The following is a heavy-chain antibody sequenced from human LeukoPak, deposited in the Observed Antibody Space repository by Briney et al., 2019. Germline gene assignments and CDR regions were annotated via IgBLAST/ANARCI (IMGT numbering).Heavy chain of an antibody. CDR1: GGSISSGDYY. J-gene: IGHJ4*02. CDR2: IYYCGST. Sequence: SETLSLTCAVSGGSISSGDYYWSWIRQPPGKGLEWIGYIYYCGSTYYNPSLKSRVTISVDTSKNQFSLKLSSVTAADTAVYYCARATYYDILTGYSDYWGQGTLVTVSS. V-gene: IGHV4-30-4*01. D-gene: IGHD3-9*01. CDR3: ARATYYDILTGYSDY.